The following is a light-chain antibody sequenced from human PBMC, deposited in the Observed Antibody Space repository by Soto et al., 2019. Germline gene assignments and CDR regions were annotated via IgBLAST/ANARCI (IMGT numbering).Light chain of an antibody. V-gene: IGKV1-5*03. CDR1: QSIKSW. Sequence: DIQMTQSPSILSASVGDRVTITCRASQSIKSWLAWYQQKPGKAPKLLIYRASNLESGVPSRFSGSGSGTEFTLTISSLQPDDFATYSCQQYNSNSPWTFGQGTKVEIK. CDR2: RAS. CDR3: QQYNSNSPWT. J-gene: IGKJ1*01.